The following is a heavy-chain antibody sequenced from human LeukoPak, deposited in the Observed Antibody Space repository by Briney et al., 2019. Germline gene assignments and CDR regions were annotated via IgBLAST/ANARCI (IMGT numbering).Heavy chain of an antibody. CDR2: IYYSGST. J-gene: IGHJ4*02. V-gene: IGHV4-59*01. CDR3: AREAAAGLDY. D-gene: IGHD6-13*01. CDR1: GGSISSYY. Sequence: PSETLSLTCTVSGGSISSYYWSWIRQPPGKGLEWIGYIYYSGSTNYNSSLKSRVTISVDTSKNQFSLKLSSVTAADTAVYYCAREAAAGLDYWGQGTLVTVSS.